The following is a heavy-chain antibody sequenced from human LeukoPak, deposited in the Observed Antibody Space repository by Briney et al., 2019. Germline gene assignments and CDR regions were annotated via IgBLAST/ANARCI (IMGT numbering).Heavy chain of an antibody. CDR2: IWFDGNNE. CDR3: ARDLESFDY. V-gene: IGHV3-33*01. CDR1: GFPFSTYG. Sequence: GRSLRLSCAASGFPFSTYGMHWVRQAPGKGLEWVALIWFDGNNEYYADSVKGRFTISRDDSKNTLFLQMNSLKAEDTAVYYCARDLESFDYWGQGTLVTVSS. J-gene: IGHJ4*02.